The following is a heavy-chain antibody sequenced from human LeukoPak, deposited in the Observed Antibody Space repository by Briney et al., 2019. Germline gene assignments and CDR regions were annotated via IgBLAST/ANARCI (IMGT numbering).Heavy chain of an antibody. CDR1: GFTFSSYS. Sequence: GSLRLSCAASGFTFSSYSLNWVRQAPGKGLEWVSYISASSGNIKYADSVKGRFTISRDNAKNSLYLQMNSLRAEDTAVYYCARDYLWAFDFWGQGTMVTVSS. D-gene: IGHD3-16*01. CDR2: ISASSGNI. CDR3: ARDYLWAFDF. V-gene: IGHV3-48*01. J-gene: IGHJ3*01.